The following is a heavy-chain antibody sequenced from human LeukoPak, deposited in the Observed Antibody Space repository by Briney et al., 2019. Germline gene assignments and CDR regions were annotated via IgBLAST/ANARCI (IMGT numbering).Heavy chain of an antibody. D-gene: IGHD2-15*01. V-gene: IGHV4-38-2*02. CDR1: GYSISSGYY. Sequence: SETLSLTCTVSGYSISSGYYWGWIRQPPGKGLEWIGSSYYSGDTYYNPSLQSRITISVDTSKNQFSLKLSSVTAADTAVYYCARPQGGTTPYDAFDIWGQGTMVTVSS. J-gene: IGHJ3*02. CDR2: SYYSGDT. CDR3: ARPQGGTTPYDAFDI.